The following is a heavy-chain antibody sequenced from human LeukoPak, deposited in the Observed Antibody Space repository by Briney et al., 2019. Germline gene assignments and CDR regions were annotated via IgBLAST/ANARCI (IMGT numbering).Heavy chain of an antibody. D-gene: IGHD3-10*01. CDR1: GFTFSSYA. V-gene: IGHV3-23*01. Sequence: GGSLRLSCAASGFTFSSYAISWVRQATGPGLEWVSAISGSGGSTYHAETLKGRFNIPRDNSNTRTNLQLNSLMAEDTAVYYCAKDRAIRGGKLFDSWGQGTLVTVSS. J-gene: IGHJ4*02. CDR3: AKDRAIRGGKLFDS. CDR2: ISGSGGST.